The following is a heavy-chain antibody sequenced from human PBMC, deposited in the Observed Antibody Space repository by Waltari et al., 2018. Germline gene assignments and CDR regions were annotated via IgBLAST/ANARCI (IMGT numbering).Heavy chain of an antibody. Sequence: QVHLQQWGAGLLKPSETLSLTCGVYSGSLTGYHWNWIRQAPGKGLEWIGDINHSGNTDYNPSLESRVTISADKSKNQFSLHLTSVTAADTAVYYCARGHPFTIVSPRYYYYYYMDVWDKGTAVTVSS. CDR3: ARGHPFTIVSPRYYYYYYMDV. CDR2: INHSGNT. CDR1: SGSLTGYH. V-gene: IGHV4-34*01. J-gene: IGHJ6*03. D-gene: IGHD3-9*01.